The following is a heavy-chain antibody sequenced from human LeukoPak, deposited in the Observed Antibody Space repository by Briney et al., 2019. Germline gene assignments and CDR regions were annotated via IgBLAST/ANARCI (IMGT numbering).Heavy chain of an antibody. CDR1: GFIFNTYV. J-gene: IGHJ6*04. D-gene: IGHD3-10*02. Sequence: GGSLRLSCAASGFIFNTYVMHWVRQAPGKGLEWLAFIRYDGSNKNYADSVKGRFTISRDNTKNSLYLQMNSLRAEDTAVYYCAELGITMIGGVWGKGTTVTISS. CDR2: IRYDGSNK. V-gene: IGHV3-30*02. CDR3: AELGITMIGGV.